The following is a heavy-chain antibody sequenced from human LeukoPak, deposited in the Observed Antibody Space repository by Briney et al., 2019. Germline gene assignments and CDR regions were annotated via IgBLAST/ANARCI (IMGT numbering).Heavy chain of an antibody. CDR1: GFTFSSYS. J-gene: IGHJ4*02. Sequence: PGGSLRLSCAASGFTFSSYSMKWVRQAPGKGLEWISYISSSSNVEVAYADSVKGRFTISRDNAKNSLYLQMNSLRDDDTAVYYCARESSSGLIIDYLGQGTLVTVSS. CDR3: ARESSSGLIIDY. V-gene: IGHV3-48*02. CDR2: ISSSSNVEV. D-gene: IGHD6-19*01.